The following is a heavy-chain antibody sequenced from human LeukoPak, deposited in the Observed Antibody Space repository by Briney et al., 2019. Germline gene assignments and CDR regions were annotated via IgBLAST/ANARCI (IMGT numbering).Heavy chain of an antibody. J-gene: IGHJ5*02. Sequence: PGGSLRLSCAASGFTFSSYSMNWVRQAPGKGLEWVSSISSSSSYIYYADSVKGRFTISRDNAKNSLYLQMNSLRAEDTAVYYCARGGIAAADNWFDPWGQGTLVTVSS. CDR2: ISSSSSYI. CDR3: ARGGIAAADNWFDP. V-gene: IGHV3-21*01. D-gene: IGHD6-13*01. CDR1: GFTFSSYS.